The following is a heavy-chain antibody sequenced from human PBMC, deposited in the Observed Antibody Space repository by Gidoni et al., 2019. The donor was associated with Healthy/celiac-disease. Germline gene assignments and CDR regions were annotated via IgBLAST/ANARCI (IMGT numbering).Heavy chain of an antibody. Sequence: QVQLVQSGAEVKKPGSSVKVSCKASGGTFSSYAISWVRQAPGQGLEWMGGIIPIFGTANYAQKFQGRVTITADKSTSTAYMELSSLRSEDTAVYYCASGTYYYDSSGYFFYVYWGQGTLVTVSS. CDR3: ASGTYYYDSSGYFFYVY. CDR2: IIPIFGTA. J-gene: IGHJ4*02. D-gene: IGHD3-22*01. V-gene: IGHV1-69*06. CDR1: GGTFSSYA.